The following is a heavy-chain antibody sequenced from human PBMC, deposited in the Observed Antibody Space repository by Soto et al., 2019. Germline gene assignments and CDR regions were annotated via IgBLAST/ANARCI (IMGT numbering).Heavy chain of an antibody. V-gene: IGHV1-2*04. CDR1: GYTFTSYD. J-gene: IGHJ3*02. Sequence: ASVKVSCKASGYTFTSYDINWVRQAPGQGLEWMGWINPNSGGTDYAQKFQGWVTMTRDTSISTAYMELSRLRSDDTAVYYCARAGVYCSSTSCYPHDAFDIWGQGTMVTVS. D-gene: IGHD2-2*01. CDR2: INPNSGGT. CDR3: ARAGVYCSSTSCYPHDAFDI.